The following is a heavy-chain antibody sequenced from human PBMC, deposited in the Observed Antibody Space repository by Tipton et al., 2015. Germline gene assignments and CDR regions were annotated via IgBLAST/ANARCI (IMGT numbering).Heavy chain of an antibody. CDR3: AKEIGEHGTPYFDY. CDR1: GFTFSSYA. CDR2: ISGSGAGT. Sequence: GSLRLSCAASGFTFSSYAISWVRQAQGKGLEWVSGISGSGAGTYYADSVKGRFTISRDNSKNTLYLQMNSLRAEDTAVYYCAKEIGEHGTPYFDYRGQGTLVTVSS. J-gene: IGHJ4*02. V-gene: IGHV3-23*01. D-gene: IGHD2-15*01.